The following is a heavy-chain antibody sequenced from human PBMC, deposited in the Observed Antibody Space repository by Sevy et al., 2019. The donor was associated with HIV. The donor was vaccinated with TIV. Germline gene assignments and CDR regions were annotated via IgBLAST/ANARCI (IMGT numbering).Heavy chain of an antibody. J-gene: IGHJ4*02. CDR3: AGVGVSYCTDDCYHRFDY. Sequence: GGSLRLSCSASGFTFSSYALLWVRQAPGKGLEWVSLISYDGRNKYYSDSVKGRFAISRDESKTTQFLQMESLRTEETAIYYCAGVGVSYCTDDCYHRFDYWGRGTLVTVSS. CDR1: GFTFSSYA. D-gene: IGHD2-21*02. CDR2: ISYDGRNK. V-gene: IGHV3-30*09.